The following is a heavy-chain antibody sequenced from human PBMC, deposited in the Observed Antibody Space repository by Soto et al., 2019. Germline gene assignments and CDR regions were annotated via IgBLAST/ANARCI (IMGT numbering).Heavy chain of an antibody. D-gene: IGHD3-22*01. Sequence: GSLRLSCAASGFTVSSNYMSWVRQAPGKGLEWVSVIYSGGSTYYADSVRGRFTISRDNSKNTLYLQMNSLRAEDTAVYYCARDRVESGYPEYFQHWGQGTLVTVSS. CDR1: GFTVSSNY. J-gene: IGHJ1*01. CDR2: IYSGGST. V-gene: IGHV3-53*01. CDR3: ARDRVESGYPEYFQH.